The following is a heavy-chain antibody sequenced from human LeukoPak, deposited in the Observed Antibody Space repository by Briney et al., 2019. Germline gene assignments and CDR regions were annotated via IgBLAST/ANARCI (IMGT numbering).Heavy chain of an antibody. V-gene: IGHV3-21*01. J-gene: IGHJ3*02. Sequence: GGSLRLSCAASEFSVGSNYMTWVRQAPGKGLEWVSSISSSSSYIYYADSVKGRFTISRDNAKNSLYLQMNSLRAEDTAVYYCAGGNSSGWYGGAAFDIWGQGTMVTVSS. CDR1: EFSVGSNY. CDR2: ISSSSSYI. D-gene: IGHD6-19*01. CDR3: AGGNSSGWYGGAAFDI.